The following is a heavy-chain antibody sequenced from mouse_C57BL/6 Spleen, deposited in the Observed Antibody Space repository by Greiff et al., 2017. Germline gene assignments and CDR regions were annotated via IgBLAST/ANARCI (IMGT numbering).Heavy chain of an antibody. CDR3: AICSSDWDFDY. CDR1: GYTFTNYW. D-gene: IGHD3-2*02. V-gene: IGHV1-63*01. J-gene: IGHJ2*01. Sequence: QVQLQQSGAELVRPGTSVKMSCKASGYTFTNYWIGWAKQRPGHGLEWIGDIYPGGGYTNYNEKFKGKATMTADKSSSTAYMQFSSLTSEDSAIYYCAICSSDWDFDYWGQGTTLTVSS. CDR2: IYPGGGYT.